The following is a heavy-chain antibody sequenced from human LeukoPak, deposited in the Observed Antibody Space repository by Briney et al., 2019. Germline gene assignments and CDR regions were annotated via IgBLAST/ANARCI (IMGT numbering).Heavy chain of an antibody. CDR1: GFTFSSYS. CDR3: ARQRGSSWWDTPSYSDY. V-gene: IGHV3-21*01. J-gene: IGHJ4*02. Sequence: GGSLRLSCAASGFTFSSYSMNWVHQAPGKGLEWVSSISSSSSYIYYADSVKGRFIISRDNAKNSLYLQMNSLRAEDTAVYYCARQRGSSWWDTPSYSDYWGQGTLVTVSS. D-gene: IGHD6-13*01. CDR2: ISSSSSYI.